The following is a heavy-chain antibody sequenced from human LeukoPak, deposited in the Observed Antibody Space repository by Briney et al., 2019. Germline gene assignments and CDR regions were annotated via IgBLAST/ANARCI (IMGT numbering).Heavy chain of an antibody. CDR1: GFTFSRYG. Sequence: GRSLRLSCAASGFTFSRYGMHWVRQAPGKGLEWVAVTSYDGSDKYYADSVKGRFTISRDNSQNTLYLQMNSLRAEDTAVYYCAKDTGQWPIRTFDYWGQGTLVTVSS. CDR2: TSYDGSDK. J-gene: IGHJ4*02. CDR3: AKDTGQWPIRTFDY. D-gene: IGHD6-19*01. V-gene: IGHV3-30*18.